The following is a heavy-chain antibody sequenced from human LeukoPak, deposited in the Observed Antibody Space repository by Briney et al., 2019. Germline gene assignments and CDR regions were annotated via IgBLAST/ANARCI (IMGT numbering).Heavy chain of an antibody. D-gene: IGHD2-15*01. J-gene: IGHJ5*02. CDR1: GYSFTSYW. Sequence: GESLKISWKGSGYSFTSYWISWVRQMPGKGLEWMGRIDPSDSYTNYSPSFQGHVTISADKSISTAYLQWSSLKASDTAMYYCARHGQGYCSGGSCKNWFDPWGQGTLVTVSS. CDR2: IDPSDSYT. CDR3: ARHGQGYCSGGSCKNWFDP. V-gene: IGHV5-10-1*01.